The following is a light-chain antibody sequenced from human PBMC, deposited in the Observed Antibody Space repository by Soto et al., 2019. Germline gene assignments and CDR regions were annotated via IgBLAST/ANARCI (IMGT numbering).Light chain of an antibody. CDR2: EGS. V-gene: IGLV2-23*03. CDR1: SSDIGSYNL. J-gene: IGLJ1*01. Sequence: QTVVTQPASVSGSPGQSITISCTGTSSDIGSYNLVSWYQQHPGKAPKLMIYEGSKRPSGVSNRFSGSKSGNTASLTISGLQAQDEGDYYCCSYAGSSTVFGTGTKVTVL. CDR3: CSYAGSSTV.